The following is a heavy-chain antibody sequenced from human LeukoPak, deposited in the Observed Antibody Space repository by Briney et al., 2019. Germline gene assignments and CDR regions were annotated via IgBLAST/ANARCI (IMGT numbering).Heavy chain of an antibody. CDR2: ISGSGGST. J-gene: IGHJ4*02. D-gene: IGHD3-9*01. V-gene: IGHV3-23*01. Sequence: GGTLRLSCAASGFTFSSYGMSWVRQAPGKGLEWVSAISGSGGSTYYADSVKGRFTISRDNSKNTLYLQMNSLRAEDTAVYYCARDRVLRYFDWLFSYGYWGQGTLVTVSS. CDR1: GFTFSSYG. CDR3: ARDRVLRYFDWLFSYGY.